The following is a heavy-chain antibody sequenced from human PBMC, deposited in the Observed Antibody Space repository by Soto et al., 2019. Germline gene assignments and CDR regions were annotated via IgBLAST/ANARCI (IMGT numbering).Heavy chain of an antibody. CDR1: GFTFSSYG. V-gene: IGHV3-30*03. D-gene: IGHD1-26*01. J-gene: IGHJ1*01. CDR2: ISYDGSNK. CDR3: ATVRLAPHLTAYRKSAEYFHH. Sequence: GGSLRLSCAASGFTFSSYGMHWVRQAPGKGLEWVAVISYDGSNKYYADSVKGRFTISRDNSKNTLYLQMNSLRAEDTAVYYSATVRLAPHLTAYRKSAEYFHHWGQGTLVTVSS.